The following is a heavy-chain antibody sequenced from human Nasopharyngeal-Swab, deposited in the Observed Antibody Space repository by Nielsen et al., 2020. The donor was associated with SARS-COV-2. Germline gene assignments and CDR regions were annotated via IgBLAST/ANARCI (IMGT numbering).Heavy chain of an antibody. Sequence: GGSLRLSCAASGFTFSSYEMNWVRQAPGKGLEWVSYISSSGSTIYYADSVKGRFTISRDNAKNSLYLQMNSLRAEDTAVYYCARTGGPVYGLVVDYWGQGTLVTVSS. D-gene: IGHD6-19*01. V-gene: IGHV3-48*03. CDR1: GFTFSSYE. J-gene: IGHJ4*02. CDR2: ISSSGSTI. CDR3: ARTGGPVYGLVVDY.